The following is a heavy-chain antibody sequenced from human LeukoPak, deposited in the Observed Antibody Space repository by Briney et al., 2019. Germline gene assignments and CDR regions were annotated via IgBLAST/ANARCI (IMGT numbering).Heavy chain of an antibody. V-gene: IGHV4-39*07. Sequence: SETLSLTCSVSGDSISSSSSYWGWIRQPPGKGLEWIGSIYYSGSTYYNTSLKSRVTISVDTSKNQFSLKLSSVTAADTAMYYCARVSRGNSVGGDYWGQGTLVTVSS. D-gene: IGHD4-23*01. CDR2: IYYSGST. CDR1: GDSISSSSSY. J-gene: IGHJ4*02. CDR3: ARVSRGNSVGGDY.